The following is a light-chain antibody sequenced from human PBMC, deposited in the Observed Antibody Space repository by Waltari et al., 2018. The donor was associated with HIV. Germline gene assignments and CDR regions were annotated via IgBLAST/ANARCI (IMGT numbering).Light chain of an antibody. CDR3: SSFTTSNTLL. J-gene: IGLJ2*01. CDR1: SSDIGSFYY. V-gene: IGLV2-14*01. Sequence: QSALPQPASVSGSPGPSITVSCTGTSSDIGSFYYVSWYQQTPGTAPKLVIYEVNNRPSGISNRFSGSKSGTTASLTISGLQTEDEAHYYCSSFTTSNTLLFGGGTKVTVL. CDR2: EVN.